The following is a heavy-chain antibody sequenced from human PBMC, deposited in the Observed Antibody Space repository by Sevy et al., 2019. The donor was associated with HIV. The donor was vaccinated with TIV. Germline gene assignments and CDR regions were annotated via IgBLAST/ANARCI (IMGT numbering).Heavy chain of an antibody. CDR1: GGSVSSGSYY. V-gene: IGHV4-61*01. CDR3: ASIERYCTNVVCSHFDY. CDR2: IYYSGST. Sequence: SETLSLTCTVSGGSVSSGSYYWSWIRQPPGKGLEWIGYIYYSGSTNYNPSLKSRVTISVDTSKNQFSLKLSSVTAADTAVYYCASIERYCTNVVCSHFDYWGQGTLVTVSS. J-gene: IGHJ4*02. D-gene: IGHD2-8*01.